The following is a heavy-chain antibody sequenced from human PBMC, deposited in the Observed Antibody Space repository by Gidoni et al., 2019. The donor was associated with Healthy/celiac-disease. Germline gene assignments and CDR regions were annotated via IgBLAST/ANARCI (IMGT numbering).Heavy chain of an antibody. Sequence: QVQLVESGGGVVQPGRSLRLSCAASGFTFSSYAMHWVRQAPGKGLEWVAVISYEGSNKYYADSVKGRFTISRDNSKNTLYLQMNSLRAEDTAVYYCARDPVSSGYAESLAFDIWGQGTMVTVSS. D-gene: IGHD5-12*01. CDR3: ARDPVSSGYAESLAFDI. CDR1: GFTFSSYA. CDR2: ISYEGSNK. V-gene: IGHV3-30*01. J-gene: IGHJ3*02.